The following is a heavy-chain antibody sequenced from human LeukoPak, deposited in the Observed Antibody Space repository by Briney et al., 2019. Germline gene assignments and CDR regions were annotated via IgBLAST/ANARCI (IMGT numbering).Heavy chain of an antibody. J-gene: IGHJ4*02. D-gene: IGHD2-15*01. CDR1: GFIFSNYA. CDR2: WSSGDDSN. Sequence: GGSLRLSCAASGFIFSNYAMSWVRHAPGKGLEWVSEWSSGDDSNEYAASVKDRFTISRDNSKNTVYLQMKSLMAADTAVDYCAKDVRCGCDGGSCYYWGQGTLVTVSS. CDR3: AKDVRCGCDGGSCYY. V-gene: IGHV3-23*01.